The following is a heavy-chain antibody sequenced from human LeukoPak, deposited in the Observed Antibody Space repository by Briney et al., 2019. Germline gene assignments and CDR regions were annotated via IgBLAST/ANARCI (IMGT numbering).Heavy chain of an antibody. V-gene: IGHV3-23*01. CDR2: ISGSGGST. CDR1: GFTFTSYA. CDR3: AKDAEYYDFWSGYYYYYYYMDV. Sequence: PGRSLRLSCAASGFTFTSYAMSWVRQAPGKGLEWVSAISGSGGSTYYADSVKGRFTISRDNSKNTLYLQMNSLRAEDTAVYYCAKDAEYYDFWSGYYYYYYYMDVWGKGTTVTVSS. D-gene: IGHD3-3*01. J-gene: IGHJ6*03.